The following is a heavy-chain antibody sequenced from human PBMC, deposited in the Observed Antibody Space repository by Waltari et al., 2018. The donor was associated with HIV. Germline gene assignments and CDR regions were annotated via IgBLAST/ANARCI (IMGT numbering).Heavy chain of an antibody. V-gene: IGHV3-23*01. CDR3: TRAGTSSYFDN. D-gene: IGHD1-1*01. J-gene: IGHJ4*02. CDR1: GFTFSSYT. CDR2: IRDSGGTT. Sequence: EVQLLESGGGLVQPGGSLRLSCAASGFTFSSYTMRWVRQAPGKGLEWVAGIRDSGGTTSYADSVKGRFTISRDNSKNTLYLQMNSLRAEDTAVYYCTRAGTSSYFDNWGQGTLVTVSS.